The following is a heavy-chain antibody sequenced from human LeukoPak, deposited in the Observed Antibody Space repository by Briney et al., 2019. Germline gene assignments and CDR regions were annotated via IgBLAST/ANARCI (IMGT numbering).Heavy chain of an antibody. CDR2: INHSGST. CDR3: ARMRQLVHYYYYGMDV. Sequence: PSETLSLTCAVYGGSFSGYYWSWIRQPAGKGLEWIGEINHSGSTNYNPSLKSRVTISVDTSKNQFSLKLSSVTAADTAVYYCARMRQLVHYYYYGMDVWGQGTTVTVSS. V-gene: IGHV4-34*01. J-gene: IGHJ6*02. D-gene: IGHD6-13*01. CDR1: GGSFSGYY.